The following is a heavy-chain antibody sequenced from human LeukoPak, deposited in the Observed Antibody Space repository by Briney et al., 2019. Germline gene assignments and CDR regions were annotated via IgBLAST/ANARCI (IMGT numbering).Heavy chain of an antibody. D-gene: IGHD6-13*01. J-gene: IGHJ4*02. CDR1: GFTFSTYW. CDR2: IKQDGSEK. Sequence: GGSLRLSCAASGFTFSTYWMSWVRQAPGKGLEWVANIKQDGSEKYYVDSAKGRFTISRDNAKNPLYLQMNSLRAEDTAMYYCARDSAGNDYWGQGTLVTVSS. V-gene: IGHV3-7*01. CDR3: ARDSAGNDY.